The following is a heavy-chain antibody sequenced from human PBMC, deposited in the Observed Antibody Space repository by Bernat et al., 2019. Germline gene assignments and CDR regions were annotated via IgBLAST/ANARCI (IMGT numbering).Heavy chain of an antibody. CDR3: AKDRQIGWLLLPGLDY. V-gene: IGHV3-30*18. J-gene: IGHJ4*02. CDR2: ISYDGSNK. D-gene: IGHD3-22*01. Sequence: QVQLVEPGGGVVQPGRSLRLSCAASGFTFSSYGMHWVRQAPGKGLEWVAVISYDGSNKYYADSVKGRFTISRDNSKNTLYLQMNSLRAEDTAVYYCAKDRQIGWLLLPGLDYWGQGTLVTVSS. CDR1: GFTFSSYG.